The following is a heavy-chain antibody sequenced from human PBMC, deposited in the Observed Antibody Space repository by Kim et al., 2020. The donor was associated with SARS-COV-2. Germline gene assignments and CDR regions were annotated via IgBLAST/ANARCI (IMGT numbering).Heavy chain of an antibody. Sequence: SETLSLTFAVYGGSFSGYYWSWIRQPPGKGLEWIGEINHSGSTNYNPSLKSRVTISVDTSKNQFSLRLSSVTAADTAVYYCARGWGGRYYFDYWGQGTLVTVSS. V-gene: IGHV4-34*01. CDR3: ARGWGGRYYFDY. J-gene: IGHJ4*02. D-gene: IGHD3-16*01. CDR2: INHSGST. CDR1: GGSFSGYY.